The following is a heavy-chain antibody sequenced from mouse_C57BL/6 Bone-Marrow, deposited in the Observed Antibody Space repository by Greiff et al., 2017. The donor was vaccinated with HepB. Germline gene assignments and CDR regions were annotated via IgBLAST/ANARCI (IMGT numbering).Heavy chain of an antibody. Sequence: QLQQSGAELARPGASVKLSCKASGYTFTSYGISWVKQRTGQGLEWIGEIYPRSGNTYYNEKFKGKATLTADKSSSTAYMELRSLTSEDSAVYFCARSLNFDYWGQGTTLTVSS. J-gene: IGHJ2*01. D-gene: IGHD6-5*01. CDR2: IYPRSGNT. CDR3: ARSLNFDY. V-gene: IGHV1-81*01. CDR1: GYTFTSYG.